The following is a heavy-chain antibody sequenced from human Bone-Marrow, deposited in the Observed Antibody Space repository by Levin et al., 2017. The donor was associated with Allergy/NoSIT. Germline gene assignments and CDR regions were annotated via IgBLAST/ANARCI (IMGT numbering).Heavy chain of an antibody. D-gene: IGHD1-14*01. V-gene: IGHV3-48*03. CDR2: ISSGGDKV. J-gene: IGHJ4*02. CDR1: GFTFSSYE. Sequence: LSLTCAASGFTFSSYEMNWVRQAPGKGLEWVSYISSGGDKVYYADSVKGRFTISRDNTKNSLYLQMNSLRVEDTSVYYCARDTITAGDFDFWGQGTLVTVSS. CDR3: ARDTITAGDFDF.